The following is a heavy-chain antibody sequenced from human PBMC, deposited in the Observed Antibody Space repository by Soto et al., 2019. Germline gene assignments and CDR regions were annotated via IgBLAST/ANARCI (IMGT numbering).Heavy chain of an antibody. J-gene: IGHJ4*02. V-gene: IGHV1-18*01. CDR3: ARDGGYCSSTSCPGDY. Sequence: ASVKVSCKASGYTFTSYGISWVRQAPGQGLEWMGWISAYKGNTNYAQKLQGRVTMTTDTSTSTAYMELRSLRSEDTAVYYCARDGGYCSSTSCPGDYWGQGTLVTVSS. CDR1: GYTFTSYG. D-gene: IGHD2-2*01. CDR2: ISAYKGNT.